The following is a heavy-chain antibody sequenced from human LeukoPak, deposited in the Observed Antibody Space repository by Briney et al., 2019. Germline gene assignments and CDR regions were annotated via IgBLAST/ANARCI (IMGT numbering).Heavy chain of an antibody. V-gene: IGHV1-24*01. D-gene: IGHD3-10*01. CDR3: ATEALDDSDSYFEY. CDR1: GYTLTELS. Sequence: ASVKVSCEVSGYTLTELSMHWVRQAPGKGLEWMGRFDPEGGETIYAQTLQGRVTMTEDTSTDTAYMELSSLRSEDTAVYYCATEALDDSDSYFEYWGQGTLVTVSS. J-gene: IGHJ4*02. CDR2: FDPEGGET.